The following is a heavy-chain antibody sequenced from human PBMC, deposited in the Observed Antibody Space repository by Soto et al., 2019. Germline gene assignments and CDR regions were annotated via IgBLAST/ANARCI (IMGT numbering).Heavy chain of an antibody. CDR3: ARVVQEQLVYYFDY. Sequence: SETLSLICTVSGGSISSYYWSWIRQPPGKGLEWIGYIYYSGSTNYNPSLKSRVTISVDTSKNQFSLKLSSVTAADTAVYYCARVVQEQLVYYFDYWGQGTLVTVSS. D-gene: IGHD6-13*01. V-gene: IGHV4-59*01. CDR2: IYYSGST. J-gene: IGHJ4*02. CDR1: GGSISSYY.